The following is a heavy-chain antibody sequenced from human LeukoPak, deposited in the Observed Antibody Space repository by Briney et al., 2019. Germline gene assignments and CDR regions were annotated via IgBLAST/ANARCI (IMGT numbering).Heavy chain of an antibody. V-gene: IGHV4-59*08. J-gene: IGHJ6*02. Sequence: SETLSLTCTVSGGSISSYYWSWIRQPPGKGLEWIGYIYYSGSTNYNPSLKSRVTISVDTSKNQFSLKLSSVTAADTAVYYCARHQGRYCSGGSCRAPDPGLDVWGQGTTVTVSS. D-gene: IGHD2-15*01. CDR1: GGSISSYY. CDR2: IYYSGST. CDR3: ARHQGRYCSGGSCRAPDPGLDV.